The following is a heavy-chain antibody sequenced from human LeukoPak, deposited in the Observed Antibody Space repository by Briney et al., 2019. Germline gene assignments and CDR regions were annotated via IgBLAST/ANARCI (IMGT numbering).Heavy chain of an antibody. Sequence: GGSLRLSCAASGFTFSGYAMRWVRQAPGKGLEWVSSIYASGDNTYYADSVKGRFTISRDNSKNTLYLQMNSLRAEDTAVYYCADSTYWHQVDYWGQGTLVTVSS. CDR1: GFTFSGYA. CDR3: ADSTYWHQVDY. CDR2: IYASGDNT. D-gene: IGHD4-11*01. V-gene: IGHV3-23*01. J-gene: IGHJ4*02.